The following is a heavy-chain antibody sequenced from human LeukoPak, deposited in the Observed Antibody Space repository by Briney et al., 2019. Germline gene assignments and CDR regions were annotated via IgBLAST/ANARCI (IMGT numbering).Heavy chain of an antibody. CDR2: INHSGST. CDR3: ARSTHCSSTSCPRGPFDY. D-gene: IGHD2-2*01. Sequence: SETPSLTCAVYGGSFSDYYWNWIRQPPGKGLEWIGEINHSGSTNYNPSLKSRVTISVDTSKNQFSLKLSSVIAADTAVYYCARSTHCSSTSCPRGPFDYWGQGTLVTVSS. CDR1: GGSFSDYY. J-gene: IGHJ4*02. V-gene: IGHV4-34*01.